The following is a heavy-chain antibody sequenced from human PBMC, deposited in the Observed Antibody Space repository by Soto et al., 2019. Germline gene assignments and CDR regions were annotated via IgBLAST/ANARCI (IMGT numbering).Heavy chain of an antibody. CDR1: GGSVSSGRFY. CDR3: ARSGSGSGWL. Sequence: QVQLQESGPGLVKPSETLSLTCTVSGGSVSSGRFYWSWIRQPPGKGLEWIGYIYYSGSTKYNPSLRSRVTISVDTSKHQFSLKLTSVTAVDTAVYYCARSGSGSGWLGGQGTLVTVSS. V-gene: IGHV4-61*01. J-gene: IGHJ4*02. CDR2: IYYSGST. D-gene: IGHD6-19*01.